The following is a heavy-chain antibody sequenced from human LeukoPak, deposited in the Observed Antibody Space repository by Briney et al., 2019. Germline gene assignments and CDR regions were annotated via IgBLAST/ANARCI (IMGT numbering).Heavy chain of an antibody. CDR1: GYSISSGYY. CDR3: ASLVTKNGSGSYYFDY. Sequence: SETLSLTCTVSGYSISSGYYWGWIRQPPGKGLEWIGSIYHSGSTYYNPSLKSRVTISVDTSKNQFSLKLSSVTAADTAVYYCASLVTKNGSGSYYFDYWGQGTLVTVSS. CDR2: IYHSGST. J-gene: IGHJ4*02. V-gene: IGHV4-38-2*02. D-gene: IGHD3-10*01.